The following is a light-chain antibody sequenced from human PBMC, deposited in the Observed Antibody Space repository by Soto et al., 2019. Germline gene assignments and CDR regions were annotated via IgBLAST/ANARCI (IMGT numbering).Light chain of an antibody. CDR1: QSVSRSY. J-gene: IGKJ2*03. Sequence: EIVLTQSPGTLSLSPGERATLSCRASQSVSRSYLGWYQQKPGQAPRLLIYGAASRATGIPDRFRGSGSGTDFTLTISRLEPEDFALYYCQQYGSSPYRFGQGTKLEIK. CDR3: QQYGSSPYR. CDR2: GAA. V-gene: IGKV3-20*01.